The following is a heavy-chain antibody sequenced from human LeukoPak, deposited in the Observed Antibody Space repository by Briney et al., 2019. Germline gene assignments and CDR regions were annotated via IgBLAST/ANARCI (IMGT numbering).Heavy chain of an antibody. CDR2: VRDDGSTK. CDR1: GFTFRTYG. D-gene: IGHD3-22*01. V-gene: IGHV3-30*02. J-gene: IGHJ4*02. CDR3: AKAEGITMIVVVITPFDY. Sequence: PGGSLRLSCAASGFTFRTYGMHWVRQAPGKGLEWMSFVRDDGSTKYYADPVKGRFTISRDNSKSTLYLQMNSLRAEDTAVYYCAKAEGITMIVVVITPFDYWGQGTLVTVSS.